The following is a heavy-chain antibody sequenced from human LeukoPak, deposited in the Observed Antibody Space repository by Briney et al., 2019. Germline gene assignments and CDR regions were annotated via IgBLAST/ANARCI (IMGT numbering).Heavy chain of an antibody. CDR2: MNPNSGNT. CDR3: ARGDYYDGSGYLVDFDY. Sequence: GASVKVSCKASGYTFTSYDINWVRQATGQGLEWMGWMNPNSGNTGYAQKFQGRVTMTRNTSISTAYMELSSLRSEDTAVYYCARGDYYDGSGYLVDFDYWGQGTLVTVSS. J-gene: IGHJ4*02. D-gene: IGHD3-22*01. CDR1: GYTFTSYD. V-gene: IGHV1-8*01.